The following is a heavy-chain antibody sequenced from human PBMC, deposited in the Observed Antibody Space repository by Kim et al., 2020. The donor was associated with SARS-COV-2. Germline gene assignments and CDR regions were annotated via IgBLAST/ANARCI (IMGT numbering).Heavy chain of an antibody. V-gene: IGHV3-11*01. CDR2: ISSSGSTI. J-gene: IGHJ6*02. Sequence: GGSLRLSCAASGFTFSDYYMSWIRQAPGKGLEWVSYISSSGSTIYYADSVKGRFTISRDNAKNSLYLQMNSLRAEDTAVYYCARDSHLPTIVPAAMRDPDYYYYYYGMDVWGQGTTVTVSS. CDR3: ARDSHLPTIVPAAMRDPDYYYYYYGMDV. D-gene: IGHD2-2*01. CDR1: GFTFSDYY.